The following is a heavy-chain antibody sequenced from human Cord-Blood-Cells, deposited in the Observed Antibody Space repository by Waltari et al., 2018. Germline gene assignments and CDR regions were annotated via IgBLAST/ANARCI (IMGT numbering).Heavy chain of an antibody. CDR1: GYTFTSYD. V-gene: IGHV1-8*01. Sequence: QVQLVQSGAGVKKPGASLKVSCKASGYTFTSYDINWVRQATGHGLEWMGWMNPKSGNTGYAQKFQGRVTMTRNTSISTAYMELSSLRSEDTAVYYCARGRHYSGSYYFDYWGQGTLVTVSS. D-gene: IGHD1-26*01. J-gene: IGHJ4*02. CDR3: ARGRHYSGSYYFDY. CDR2: MNPKSGNT.